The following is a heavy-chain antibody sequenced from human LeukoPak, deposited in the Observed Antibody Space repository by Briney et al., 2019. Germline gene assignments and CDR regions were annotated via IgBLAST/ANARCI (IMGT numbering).Heavy chain of an antibody. CDR3: ARSRHCSGGSCYSPNYYFDY. CDR2: INPNSGGT. D-gene: IGHD2-15*01. CDR1: GYTFTSYY. Sequence: ASVKVSCKASGYTFTSYYMHWVRQAPGQGLEWMGWINPNSGGTNYQGRVTMTRDTSISTAYMELSRLRSDDTAVYYCARSRHCSGGSCYSPNYYFDYWGQGTLVTVSS. J-gene: IGHJ4*02. V-gene: IGHV1-2*02.